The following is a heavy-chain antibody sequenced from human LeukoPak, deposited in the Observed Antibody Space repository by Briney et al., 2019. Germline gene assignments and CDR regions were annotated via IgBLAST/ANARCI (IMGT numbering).Heavy chain of an antibody. D-gene: IGHD2-21*02. Sequence: GGSLRLCCAASAFTFSSYWMSWVRQAPGKGPEWVANIKEDGSENYYVDSVKGRFTISRDNAKNSLYLQMNSLRAEDTAVYFCARAHLYPSVTALYYDAFDIWGQGTMVTASS. J-gene: IGHJ3*02. CDR1: AFTFSSYW. V-gene: IGHV3-7*01. CDR2: IKEDGSEN. CDR3: ARAHLYPSVTALYYDAFDI.